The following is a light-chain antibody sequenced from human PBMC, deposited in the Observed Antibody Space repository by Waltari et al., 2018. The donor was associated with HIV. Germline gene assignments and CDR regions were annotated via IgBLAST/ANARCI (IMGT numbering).Light chain of an antibody. J-gene: IGLJ2*01. V-gene: IGLV2-23*02. CDR3: CSYAGTSTVV. CDR1: SRDFGSYNL. Sequence: QSALTQPASVSGSPGQSITISCTGTSRDFGSYNLLSWYQQHPGKAPKLMIYEVSKRPSGVSNRFSGSKSGNTASLTISGLQAEDEADYYCCSYAGTSTVVFGGGTKLTVL. CDR2: EVS.